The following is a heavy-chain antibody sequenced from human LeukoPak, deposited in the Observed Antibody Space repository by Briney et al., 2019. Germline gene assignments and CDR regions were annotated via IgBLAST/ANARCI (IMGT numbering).Heavy chain of an antibody. J-gene: IGHJ3*02. V-gene: IGHV1-69*15. CDR3: ARDLLSVGDAFDI. CDR1: GGTFSSYA. D-gene: IGHD4-23*01. Sequence: SSVKVSCKASGGTFSSYAISWVRQAPGQGIEWMGRIIPIFGTANYARKFRGRVTITADESTSTAYMELSSLRSEGTAVYYCARDLLSVGDAFDIWGQGTMVTVSS. CDR2: IIPIFGTA.